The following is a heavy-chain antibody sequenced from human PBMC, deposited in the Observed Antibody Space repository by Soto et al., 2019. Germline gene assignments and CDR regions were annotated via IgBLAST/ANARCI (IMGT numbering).Heavy chain of an antibody. CDR2: IYYSGST. J-gene: IGHJ5*02. V-gene: IGHV4-59*08. Sequence: PSETLSLTCTVSGDSISSYYWSWIRQPPGKGLEWIGYIYYSGSTNYNPSLKSRVTISVDTSKNQFSLKLSSVTAADTAVYYCVRHGYSGYDWEHNWFDPWGQGTLVTVSS. CDR1: GDSISSYY. D-gene: IGHD5-12*01. CDR3: VRHGYSGYDWEHNWFDP.